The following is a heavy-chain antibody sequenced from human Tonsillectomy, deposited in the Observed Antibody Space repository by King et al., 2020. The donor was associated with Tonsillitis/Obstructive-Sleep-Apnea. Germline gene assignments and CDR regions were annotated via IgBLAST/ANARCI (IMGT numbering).Heavy chain of an antibody. D-gene: IGHD6-13*01. CDR2: IYPGDSDT. CDR3: ARQWGSSWNQFDY. Sequence: VQLVESGAEVKKPGESLKISCKGSGYSFPNYWIGWVRQMPGRGLEWMGVIYPGDSDTRYSPSFQGKVTISADKSISTAYLQWSSLKASDIAMYYCARQWGSSWNQFDYWGQGALVTVSS. V-gene: IGHV5-51*01. J-gene: IGHJ4*02. CDR1: GYSFPNYW.